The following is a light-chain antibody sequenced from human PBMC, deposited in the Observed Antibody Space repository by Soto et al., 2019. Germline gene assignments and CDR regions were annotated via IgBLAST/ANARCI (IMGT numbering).Light chain of an antibody. CDR2: DAS. V-gene: IGKV1-5*01. J-gene: IGKJ1*01. CDR1: QSISNW. CDR3: QQYNSYSRT. Sequence: DIQMTQSPSTLSASVGDRVTITCRASQSISNWMAWYQQKPGKAPKLLIYDASSLEGGVPSRFSGSGSGKEFTLTISSLQPDDFATHYCQQYNSYSRTFGQGTKVEIK.